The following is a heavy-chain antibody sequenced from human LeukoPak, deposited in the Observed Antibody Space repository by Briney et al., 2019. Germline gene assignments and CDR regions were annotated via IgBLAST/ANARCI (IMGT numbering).Heavy chain of an antibody. D-gene: IGHD6-6*01. CDR2: ISSSGRTI. CDR1: GFTFSDYY. Sequence: GGSLRLSCAASGFTFSDYYMNWIRQAPGKGLEWVSYISSSGRTISYADSVKGRFTISRDNAKNSLYLQMNSLRAEDTAVYYCARDNVAAPTSLDYWGQGTLVTVSS. V-gene: IGHV3-11*04. J-gene: IGHJ4*02. CDR3: ARDNVAAPTSLDY.